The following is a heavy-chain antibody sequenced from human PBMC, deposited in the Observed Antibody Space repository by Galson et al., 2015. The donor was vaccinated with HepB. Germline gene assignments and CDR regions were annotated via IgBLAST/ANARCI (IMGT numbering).Heavy chain of an antibody. CDR1: GGSISSYY. D-gene: IGHD4-11*01. CDR2: IYYSGST. CDR3: ARGPDYSNYVPPDY. J-gene: IGHJ4*02. V-gene: IGHV4-59*01. Sequence: ETLSLTCTVSGGSISSYYWSWIRQPPGKGLEWIGYIYYSGSTNYNPSLKSRVTISVDTSKNQFSLKLSSVTAADTAVYYCARGPDYSNYVPPDYWGQGTLVTVSS.